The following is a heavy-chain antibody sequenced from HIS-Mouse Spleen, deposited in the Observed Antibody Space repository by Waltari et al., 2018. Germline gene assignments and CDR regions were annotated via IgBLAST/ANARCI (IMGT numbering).Heavy chain of an antibody. D-gene: IGHD6-13*01. CDR3: ARTYSSSWFDY. V-gene: IGHV4-39*01. J-gene: IGHJ4*02. Sequence: QLQLQESGPGLVKPSETLSLTCTVSGGSISSSSYYWGWIRQPPGKGLEWIGSSYYSGRTYSNPTLKSRVTISVDTSKNQFSLKLGSVTAADTAVYYCARTYSSSWFDYWGQGTLVTVSS. CDR2: SYYSGRT. CDR1: GGSISSSSYY.